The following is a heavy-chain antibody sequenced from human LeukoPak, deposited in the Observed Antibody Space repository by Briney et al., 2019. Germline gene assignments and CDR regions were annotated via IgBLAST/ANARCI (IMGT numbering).Heavy chain of an antibody. J-gene: IGHJ6*02. V-gene: IGHV3-30-3*01. Sequence: GGSLRLSCAASGFTFTSYAMHWVRQAPGKGLEWVAVISYDGSNKYYADSVKGRFTISRDNSKNTLYLQMNSLRAEETAVYYCARDLGWYVPPDGMDVWGQGTTVTVSS. CDR2: ISYDGSNK. D-gene: IGHD6-19*01. CDR1: GFTFTSYA. CDR3: ARDLGWYVPPDGMDV.